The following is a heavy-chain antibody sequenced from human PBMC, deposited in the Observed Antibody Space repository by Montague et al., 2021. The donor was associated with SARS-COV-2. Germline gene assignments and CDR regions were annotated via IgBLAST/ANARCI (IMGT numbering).Heavy chain of an antibody. D-gene: IGHD2-2*02. J-gene: IGHJ2*01. V-gene: IGHV3-23*01. CDR1: GFTFSSYA. CDR3: ASPMDRRYTYTWQTRWYFDL. CDR2: IGGSAEST. Sequence: SLRLSCAASGFTFSSYAMSWVRQAPGKGLEWVSGIGGSAESTYYGDSVKGRFTISGDNSKNTLYLQMNSLRAEDTAVYYCASPMDRRYTYTWQTRWYFDLWGRGTLVTVSS.